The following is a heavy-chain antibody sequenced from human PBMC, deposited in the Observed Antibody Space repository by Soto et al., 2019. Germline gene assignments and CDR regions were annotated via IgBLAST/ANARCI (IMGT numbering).Heavy chain of an antibody. CDR2: ISASSTYI. Sequence: EVQLVESGGGLVKPGGSLRLSCAASGFIFSSYTMNWVRQAPGKGLEWVSSISASSTYIYYADSLKGRFTISRDNAYNSLYLQTTSLGAEDTAVYYCARGWLRDPWMYWGQGTLVTVSS. CDR3: ARGWLRDPWMY. D-gene: IGHD5-12*01. J-gene: IGHJ4*02. V-gene: IGHV3-21*01. CDR1: GFIFSSYT.